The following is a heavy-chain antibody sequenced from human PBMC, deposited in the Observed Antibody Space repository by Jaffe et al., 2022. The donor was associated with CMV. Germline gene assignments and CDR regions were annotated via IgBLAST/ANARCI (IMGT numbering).Heavy chain of an antibody. V-gene: IGHV3-15*01. CDR3: TTGIPSGYYYYYMDV. Sequence: EVQLVESGGGLVKPGGSLRLSCAASGFTFSNAWMSWVRQAPGKGLEWVGRIKSKTDGGTTDYAAPVKGRFTISRDDSKNTLYLQMNSLKTEDTAVYYCTTGIPSGYYYYYMDVWGKGTTVTVSS. CDR1: GFTFSNAW. CDR2: IKSKTDGGTT. J-gene: IGHJ6*03.